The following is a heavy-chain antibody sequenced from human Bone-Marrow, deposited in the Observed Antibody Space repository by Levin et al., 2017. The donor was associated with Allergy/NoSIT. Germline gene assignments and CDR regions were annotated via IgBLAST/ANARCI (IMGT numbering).Heavy chain of an antibody. CDR2: INPNSGGT. V-gene: IGHV1-2*02. D-gene: IGHD5-12*01. CDR3: ARVPDIVATPFDY. Sequence: GASVKVSCKASGYTFTGYYMHWVRQAPGQGLEWMGWINPNSGGTNYAQKFQGRVTMTRDTSISTAYMELSRLRADDTAVYYCARVPDIVATPFDYWGQGTLVTVSS. CDR1: GYTFTGYY. J-gene: IGHJ4*02.